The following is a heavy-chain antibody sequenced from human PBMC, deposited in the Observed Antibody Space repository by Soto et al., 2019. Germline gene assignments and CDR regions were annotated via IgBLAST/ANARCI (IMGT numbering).Heavy chain of an antibody. V-gene: IGHV3-23*01. CDR1: GFTFSSYA. CDR3: AKDPLGRYYYYGMDV. J-gene: IGHJ6*02. CDR2: ISGSGGST. Sequence: GGSLRLSCAASGFTFSSYAMSWVRQAPGKGLEWVSAISGSGGSTYYADSVKGRFTISRDNSKNTLYLQMNSLRAEDTAVYYCAKDPLGRYYYYGMDVWGQGTTVTVSS.